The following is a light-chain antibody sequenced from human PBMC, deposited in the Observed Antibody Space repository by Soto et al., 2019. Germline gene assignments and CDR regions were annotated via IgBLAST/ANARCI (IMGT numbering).Light chain of an antibody. CDR2: GAS. J-gene: IGKJ1*01. Sequence: EIVMTQFPAMLSVSPGERATLSCRASQNVNNRLAWYQQKAGQPPRLLIYGASTRATGIPARFSGSGSGTDFTLTNSSLQSEDFAVYYCQHFNSWPLLFGQGTKVEIK. CDR3: QHFNSWPLL. CDR1: QNVNNR. V-gene: IGKV3-15*01.